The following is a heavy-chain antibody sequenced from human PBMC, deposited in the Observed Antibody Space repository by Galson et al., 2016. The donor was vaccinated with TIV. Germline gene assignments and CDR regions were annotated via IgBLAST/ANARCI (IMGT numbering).Heavy chain of an antibody. CDR1: GYSFTGYF. CDR3: ARSDSYYKYALDV. V-gene: IGHV1-2*02. D-gene: IGHD3-10*01. Sequence: SVKVSCKASGYSFTGYFMHWVRQAPGQGLEWTGWINPKTGATTYAQEFQGRITMTRDTSASTVYMDLNRLQSDDTAVYYCARSDSYYKYALDVWGQGTTVTVSS. J-gene: IGHJ3*01. CDR2: INPKTGAT.